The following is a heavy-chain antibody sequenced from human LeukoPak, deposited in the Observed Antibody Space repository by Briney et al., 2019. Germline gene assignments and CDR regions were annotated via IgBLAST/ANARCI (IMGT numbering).Heavy chain of an antibody. CDR2: ISWNSGSI. V-gene: IGHV3-9*01. CDR3: AKVSDWSNDY. J-gene: IGHJ4*02. CDR1: GFTFDDYA. D-gene: IGHD3-9*01. Sequence: GGSLRLSCAASGFTFDDYAMHWVRQAPGKGLEWVSGISWNSGSIGYADSVKGRFTISRDNAKNSLYLQMNSLRAEDTAVYYCAKVSDWSNDYWGQGTLVTVSS.